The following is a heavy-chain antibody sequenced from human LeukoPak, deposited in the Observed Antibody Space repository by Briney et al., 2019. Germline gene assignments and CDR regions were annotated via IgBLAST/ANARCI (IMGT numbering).Heavy chain of an antibody. Sequence: GGSLRLSCAASGFTFSSYGMHWVRQAPGKGLEWVAFIRYDGSNKYYADSVKGRFTISRGNSKNTLYLQMNSLRAEDTAVYYCAKDLSNYLDYWGQGTLVTVSS. CDR3: AKDLSNYLDY. V-gene: IGHV3-30*02. CDR2: IRYDGSNK. CDR1: GFTFSSYG. J-gene: IGHJ4*02.